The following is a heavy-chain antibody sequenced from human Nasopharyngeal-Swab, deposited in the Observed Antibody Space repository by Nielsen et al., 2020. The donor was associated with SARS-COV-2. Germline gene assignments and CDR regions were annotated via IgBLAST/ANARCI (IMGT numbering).Heavy chain of an antibody. D-gene: IGHD3-10*01. J-gene: IGHJ6*02. V-gene: IGHV4-39*01. Sequence: SETLSLTCTVSGGSISSYYWGWIRQPPGKGLEWIGSIYYSGSTYYNPSLKSRVTISVDTSKNQFSLKLSSVTAADTAVYYCARISLLWFGENNYYYYGMDVWGQGTTVTVSS. CDR1: GGSISSYY. CDR2: IYYSGST. CDR3: ARISLLWFGENNYYYYGMDV.